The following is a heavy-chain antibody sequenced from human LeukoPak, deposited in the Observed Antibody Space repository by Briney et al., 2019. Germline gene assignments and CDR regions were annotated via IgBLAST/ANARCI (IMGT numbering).Heavy chain of an antibody. V-gene: IGHV4-34*01. CDR1: GGSFSGYY. Sequence: KPSETLSLTCAVYGGSFSGYYWSWIRQPPGKGLEWIGEINHSGSTNYNPSLKSRVTISVDTSKNQFSLKLSSVTAADTAVYYCARGPYIVVVPPKRKWFDPWGQGTLVTVSS. D-gene: IGHD2-2*01. J-gene: IGHJ5*02. CDR2: INHSGST. CDR3: ARGPYIVVVPPKRKWFDP.